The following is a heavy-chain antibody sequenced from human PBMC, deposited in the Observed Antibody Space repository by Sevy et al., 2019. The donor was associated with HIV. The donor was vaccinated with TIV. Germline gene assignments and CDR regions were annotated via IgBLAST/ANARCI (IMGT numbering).Heavy chain of an antibody. J-gene: IGHJ4*02. CDR1: GFTVSNNY. CDR2: IYSDGST. D-gene: IGHD5-18*01. Sequence: GGSLRLSCAASGFTVSNNYMNWVRQAPGKGLEWVSVIYSDGSTYYVDSVKGRFTISSDNSKNTLFLQMNSLRADDTAVYYCARVAPYSYGFGVDYWGQGTLVTVSS. CDR3: ARVAPYSYGFGVDY. V-gene: IGHV3-53*01.